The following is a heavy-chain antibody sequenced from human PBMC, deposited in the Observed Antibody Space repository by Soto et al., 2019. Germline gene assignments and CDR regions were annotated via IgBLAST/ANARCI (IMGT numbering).Heavy chain of an antibody. Sequence: EVQLVESGGGLVQPGRSLRLSCAASGFTFDDYAMHWVRQAPGKGLEWVSGISWNSGSIGYADSVKGRFTISRDNAKNSLYLQMNSLRAEDTALYYCAKSQNGGGLLWFGELPFYYFDYWGQGTLVTVSS. V-gene: IGHV3-9*01. J-gene: IGHJ4*02. CDR1: GFTFDDYA. D-gene: IGHD3-10*01. CDR3: AKSQNGGGLLWFGELPFYYFDY. CDR2: ISWNSGSI.